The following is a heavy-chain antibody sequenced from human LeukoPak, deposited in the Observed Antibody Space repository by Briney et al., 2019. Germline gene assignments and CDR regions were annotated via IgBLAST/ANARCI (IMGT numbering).Heavy chain of an antibody. D-gene: IGHD5-12*01. V-gene: IGHV3-21*01. CDR2: ISSSGGYI. CDR1: GFTFSSYS. CDR3: ARGHDYDYFDY. Sequence: KLGGSLILSCAASGFTFSSYSLNWVRQAPGKWLEWVSSISSSGGYIYYADSVKGRFTISRDNAKNSLYLQMNSLRAEDTAVYYCARGHDYDYFDYWGQGTLVTVSS. J-gene: IGHJ4*02.